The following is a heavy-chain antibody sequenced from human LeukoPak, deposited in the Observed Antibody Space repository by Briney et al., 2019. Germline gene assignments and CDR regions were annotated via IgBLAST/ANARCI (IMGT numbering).Heavy chain of an antibody. D-gene: IGHD6-19*01. J-gene: IGHJ4*02. CDR1: GFTFSSYS. CDR2: IWYDGSNK. Sequence: GGSLRLSCAASGFTFSSYSMHWVRQAPGKGLGWVAVIWYDGSNKYYADSVKGRFTISRDNSKNTLYLQMNSLRAEDTAVYHSARDQEYSSGWLHYWGQGTLVTVSS. V-gene: IGHV3-33*01. CDR3: ARDQEYSSGWLHY.